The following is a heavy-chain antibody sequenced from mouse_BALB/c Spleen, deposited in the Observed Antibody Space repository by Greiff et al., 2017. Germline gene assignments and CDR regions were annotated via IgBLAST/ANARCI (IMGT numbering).Heavy chain of an antibody. CDR2: INSNGGST. D-gene: IGHD4-1*01. J-gene: IGHJ3*01. CDR1: GFTFSSYY. CDR3: ARHPNWDSWFAY. Sequence: DVMLVESGGGLVKLGGSLKLSCAASGFTFSSYYMSWVRQTPEKRLELVAAINSNGGSTYYPDTVKGRFTISRDNAKNTLYLQMSSLKSEDTALYYCARHPNWDSWFAYWGQGTLVTVSA. V-gene: IGHV5-6-2*01.